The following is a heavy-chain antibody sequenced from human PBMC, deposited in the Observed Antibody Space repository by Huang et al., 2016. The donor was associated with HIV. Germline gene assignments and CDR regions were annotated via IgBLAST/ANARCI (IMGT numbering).Heavy chain of an antibody. V-gene: IGHV3-23*01. CDR2: STTSGGST. Sequence: EVQLLESGGGLVQPGGSLRLSCAASGFTFDNYAMSWVRQAPGKGLEWVLVSTTSGGSTYDADAVKGRFTISRDNSKNALYLQRNSLRAEDTAVYYCAKDRDNWDYWFFDLWGRGTLVTVSS. CDR1: GFTFDNYA. J-gene: IGHJ2*01. CDR3: AKDRDNWDYWFFDL. D-gene: IGHD1-1*01.